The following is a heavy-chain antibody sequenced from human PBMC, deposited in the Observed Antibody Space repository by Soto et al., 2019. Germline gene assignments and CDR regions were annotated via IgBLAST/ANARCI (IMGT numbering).Heavy chain of an antibody. D-gene: IGHD1-26*01. CDR3: TRDDSGLGIDY. V-gene: IGHV3-74*01. J-gene: IGHJ4*02. CDR1: GFNFRDFW. CDR2: IPSDGRDV. Sequence: GGSLRLSCEASGFNFRDFWMHWVRQPPGKGPEWVSNIPSDGRDVSYADSVRGRFTIFRDDARNTLYLQMSDLRVEDTAIYYCTRDDSGLGIDYWGQGAQVTVSS.